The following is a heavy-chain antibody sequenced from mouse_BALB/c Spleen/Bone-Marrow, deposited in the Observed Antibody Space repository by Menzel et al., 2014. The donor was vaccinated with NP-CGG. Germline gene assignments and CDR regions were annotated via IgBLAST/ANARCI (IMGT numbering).Heavy chain of an antibody. Sequence: QVQLKHSGPELVKPGASVKISCKASGYAFSSYWMNWVQQRPGQGLEWIGQIYPGDGDINYNGKFKGKATLTADKSSGTAYMQFSSLTSEDSAVYFCARGDFDFEAWFTYWGQGTLVTVSA. V-gene: IGHV1-80*01. J-gene: IGHJ3*01. CDR3: ARGDFDFEAWFTY. CDR1: GYAFSSYW. D-gene: IGHD2-4*01. CDR2: IYPGDGDI.